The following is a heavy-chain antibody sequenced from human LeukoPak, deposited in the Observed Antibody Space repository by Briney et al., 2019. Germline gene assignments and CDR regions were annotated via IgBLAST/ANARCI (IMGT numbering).Heavy chain of an antibody. CDR1: GGSISSYY. CDR2: IYYSGST. D-gene: IGHD6-6*01. J-gene: IGHJ6*02. Sequence: PSETLSLTCTVSGGSISSYYWRWLRQPPGKGLEWIGYIYYSGSTNYNPSPKSRLTISVDTSKNQFSLKLSSVTAADTAVYYCARVGSSSWSHYYYYGMDVWGQGTTVTVSS. CDR3: ARVGSSSWSHYYYYGMDV. V-gene: IGHV4-59*01.